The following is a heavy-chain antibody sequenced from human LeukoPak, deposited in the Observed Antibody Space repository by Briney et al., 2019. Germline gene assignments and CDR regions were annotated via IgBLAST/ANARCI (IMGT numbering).Heavy chain of an antibody. Sequence: VASVKVSCKASGYTFTGYYMHWVRQAPGQGLEWMGWINPNSGGTNYAQKFQGRVTMTRDTSISTAYMELSRLRSDDTAVYYCARVGSGYSYGPFDYWGQGTLVTVSS. CDR2: INPNSGGT. V-gene: IGHV1-2*02. CDR1: GYTFTGYY. CDR3: ARVGSGYSYGPFDY. D-gene: IGHD5-18*01. J-gene: IGHJ4*02.